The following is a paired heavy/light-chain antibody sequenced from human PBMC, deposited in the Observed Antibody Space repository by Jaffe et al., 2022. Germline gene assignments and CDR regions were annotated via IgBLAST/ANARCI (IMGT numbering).Light chain of an antibody. CDR1: SSDVGNHNY. J-gene: IGLJ2*01. CDR2: DVT. V-gene: IGLV2-14*03. CDR3: SSYTGTSILVI. Sequence: QSALTQPASVSGSPGQSITISCTGTSSDVGNHNYVSWYQQHPGKAPKLMIYDVTHRPSGVSSRFSGSKSGNTASLTISGLQAEDEADYYCSSYTGTSILVIFGGGTKLTVL.
Heavy chain of an antibody. J-gene: IGHJ3*02. CDR3: AREFKQWGDYYAFDI. Sequence: EVYLWESGGGLVQPGGSLRLSCAASGFTLQSYTMHWVRQAPGKGLEWVSGVNGDGSGTYYAASVKGRFTISRDNSKNTLYFQMNSLRGEDTAVYYCAREFKQWGDYYAFDIWGQETMVTVSS. D-gene: IGHD3-22*01. V-gene: IGHV3-23*01. CDR2: VNGDGSGT. CDR1: GFTLQSYT.